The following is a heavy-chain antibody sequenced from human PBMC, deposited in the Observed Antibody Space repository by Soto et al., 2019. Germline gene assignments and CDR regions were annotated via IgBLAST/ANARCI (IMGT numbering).Heavy chain of an antibody. Sequence: GSLRLSCAASGFTFSSYSMNWVRQAPGKGLEWVSYISSSSSTIYYADSVKGRFTISRDNAKNSLSLQMNSLRAEDTAVYYCARERPSDYCWSGYSYGMDVWGQGPTVTVSS. J-gene: IGHJ6*02. CDR1: GFTFSSYS. D-gene: IGHD3-3*01. V-gene: IGHV3-48*04. CDR3: ARERPSDYCWSGYSYGMDV. CDR2: ISSSSSTI.